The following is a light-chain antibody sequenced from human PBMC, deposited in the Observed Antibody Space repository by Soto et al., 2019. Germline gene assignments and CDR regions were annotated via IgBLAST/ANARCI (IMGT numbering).Light chain of an antibody. Sequence: QSALTQPASVSGSPGQSITLSCTGTSSDIGGYDYVSWYQRHPGKAPKLIIYDVNNRPSGVSNRFSGSKSGNTVSLTISGLQAEDAADYYCTSYASGSSHVVFGGGTKLTVL. CDR3: TSYASGSSHVV. J-gene: IGLJ2*01. CDR1: SSDIGGYDY. CDR2: DVN. V-gene: IGLV2-14*01.